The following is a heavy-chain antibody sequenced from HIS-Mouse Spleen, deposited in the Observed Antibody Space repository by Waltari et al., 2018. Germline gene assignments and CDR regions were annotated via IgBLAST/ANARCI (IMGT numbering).Heavy chain of an antibody. V-gene: IGHV1-18*01. Sequence: QVQLVQSGAEVKKPGASVKVSCKASGYTFTSYGISWVRQAPGQGLEWMGWISAYNVNTNEAQKLQGRVTMTTDTSTRTAYMELRSLRSDDTAVYYCAREWKLTGDLDAFDIWGQGTMVTVSS. J-gene: IGHJ3*02. CDR1: GYTFTSYG. D-gene: IGHD7-27*01. CDR3: AREWKLTGDLDAFDI. CDR2: ISAYNVNT.